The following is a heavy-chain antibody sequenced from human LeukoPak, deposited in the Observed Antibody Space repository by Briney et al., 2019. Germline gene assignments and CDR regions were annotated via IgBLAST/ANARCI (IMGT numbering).Heavy chain of an antibody. Sequence: GASVKVSCKASGYTFTSYGISWVRQAPGQGLEWMGWISAYNGNTNYAQKLQGRVTMTTDTSTSTAYMELRSLRSDDTAVYYCARPYYDSSAPPYDYWGQGTLVTVFS. CDR1: GYTFTSYG. J-gene: IGHJ4*02. CDR3: ARPYYDSSAPPYDY. V-gene: IGHV1-18*01. CDR2: ISAYNGNT. D-gene: IGHD3-22*01.